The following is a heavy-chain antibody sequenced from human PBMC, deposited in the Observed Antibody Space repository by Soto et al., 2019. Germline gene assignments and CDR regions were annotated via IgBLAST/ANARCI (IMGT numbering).Heavy chain of an antibody. CDR2: SYYSGSP. Sequence: QVQLQESGPGLVKPSQTLSLTCTVSGGSISSGGYYWSWIRQHPGKGLEWIGYSYYSGSPYYNPYLRSRVTISGDTSKNQFSLKLSSVTAADTAVDYCARSPEATVTAFDYWGQGTLVTVSS. CDR1: GGSISSGGYY. J-gene: IGHJ4*02. V-gene: IGHV4-31*03. CDR3: ARSPEATVTAFDY. D-gene: IGHD4-17*01.